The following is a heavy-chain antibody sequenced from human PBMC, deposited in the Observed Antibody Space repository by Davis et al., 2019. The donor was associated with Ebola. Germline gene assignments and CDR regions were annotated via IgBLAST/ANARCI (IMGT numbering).Heavy chain of an antibody. CDR3: ACGRFSPRLDV. CDR2: INPSGESA. CDR1: ADTFTISY. V-gene: IGHV1-46*03. Sequence: ASAQVSCKPSADTFTISYMHSVRQAPGQGLEWIAIINPSGESATYAQKFQGRVTMTRDTSTSTVDMELNSLRSDDTAVYYCACGRFSPRLDVWGQGTTVTVSS. J-gene: IGHJ6*01. D-gene: IGHD6-6*01.